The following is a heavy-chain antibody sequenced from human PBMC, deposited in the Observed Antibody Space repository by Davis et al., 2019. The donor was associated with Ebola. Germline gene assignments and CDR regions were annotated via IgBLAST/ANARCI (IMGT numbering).Heavy chain of an antibody. Sequence: SGPTLVKPTQTLTLTCTFSGFSLSTSGMCVSWIRQPPGKALEWLALIDWDDDKYYSTSLKTRLTISKDTSKSQVVLTMTNMDPVDTATYYCARSVSLVGATGDYYYGMDVWGQGTTVTVSS. D-gene: IGHD3-16*02. V-gene: IGHV2-70*01. CDR1: GFSLSTSGMC. CDR2: IDWDDDK. J-gene: IGHJ6*02. CDR3: ARSVSLVGATGDYYYGMDV.